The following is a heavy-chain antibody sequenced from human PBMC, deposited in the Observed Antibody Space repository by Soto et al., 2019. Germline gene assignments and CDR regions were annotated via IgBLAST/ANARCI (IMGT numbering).Heavy chain of an antibody. CDR1: GGSISSYY. D-gene: IGHD4-17*01. Sequence: QVQLQESGPGLVKPSETLSLTCTVSGGSISSYYWRWIRQPAGKGREWIGRFYTSGSTNYNPSLKSRVNMSVDTSKNQFSLKLSSVTAADTAGYYCARGTPGTVTTFMDVWGQGTTVTVSS. CDR2: FYTSGST. CDR3: ARGTPGTVTTFMDV. V-gene: IGHV4-4*07. J-gene: IGHJ6*02.